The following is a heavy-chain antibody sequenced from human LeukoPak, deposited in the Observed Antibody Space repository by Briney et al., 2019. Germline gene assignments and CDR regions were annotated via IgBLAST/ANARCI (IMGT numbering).Heavy chain of an antibody. J-gene: IGHJ3*02. V-gene: IGHV4-59*01. D-gene: IGHD1-26*01. CDR3: ARVGIVVRPYAFDI. CDR2: IYYSGST. CDR1: GGSISSYY. Sequence: SETLSLTCTVSGGSISSYYWSWIRQPPGKGLEWIGYIYYSGSTNYNPSLKSRVTISVDTSKNQFSLKLSSVTAADTAVYYCARVGIVVRPYAFDIWGQGTMVTVSS.